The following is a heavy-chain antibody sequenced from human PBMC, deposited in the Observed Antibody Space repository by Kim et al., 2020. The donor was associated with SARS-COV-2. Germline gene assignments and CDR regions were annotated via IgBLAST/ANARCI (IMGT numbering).Heavy chain of an antibody. CDR3: TRIPATTLAFWDAFDI. Sequence: GGSLRLSCAASGFTFSGSPLHWVRQASGKGLEWVGRIRSKANSYATGYAASVKGRCTITRDDSKNTGYLEMSGLKTEDTDLYYCTRIPATTLAFWDAFDIWGQGTMVTVSS. J-gene: IGHJ3*02. V-gene: IGHV3-73*01. D-gene: IGHD1-1*01. CDR1: GFTFSGSP. CDR2: IRSKANSYAT.